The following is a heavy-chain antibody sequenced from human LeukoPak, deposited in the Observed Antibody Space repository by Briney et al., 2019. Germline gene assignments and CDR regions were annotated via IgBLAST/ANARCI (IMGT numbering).Heavy chain of an antibody. CDR2: VYYIGST. J-gene: IGHJ4*02. V-gene: IGHV4-59*01. D-gene: IGHD3-10*01. CDR3: ASNTGTVFDY. Sequence: SETLSLTCTVSGDFITAYYWSWIRQPPGKGLEWNGYVYYIGSTGTNPSPTRQITVSLALSKSKFSLNLTSLAPTATAAVYCASNTGTVFDYCGEGTLVTVSS. CDR1: GDFITAYY.